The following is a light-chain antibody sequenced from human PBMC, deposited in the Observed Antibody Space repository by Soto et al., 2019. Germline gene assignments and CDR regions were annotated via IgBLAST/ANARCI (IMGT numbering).Light chain of an antibody. CDR2: DVT. V-gene: IGLV2-14*03. J-gene: IGLJ2*01. Sequence: QSALTQPASVSGSPGQSITISCTGTSSDIGGYNYVSWYQQLTGTAPKLLIYDVTNRPSGVSNRFSGSKSGNTASLTISGLQAEDEADYYCSSYAASNTEVIFGGGTKVTVL. CDR3: SSYAASNTEVI. CDR1: SSDIGGYNY.